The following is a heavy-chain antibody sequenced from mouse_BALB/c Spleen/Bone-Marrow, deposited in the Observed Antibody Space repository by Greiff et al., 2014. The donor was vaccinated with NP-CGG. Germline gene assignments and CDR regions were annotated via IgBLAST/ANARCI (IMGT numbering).Heavy chain of an antibody. V-gene: IGHV1-7*01. CDR2: INPSTGYT. D-gene: IGHD1-1*01. J-gene: IGHJ3*01. Sequence: VKVVESGAELAKPGASVKMSCKASGYTFTNYWMHWVKQRPGQGLEWIGYINPSTGYTEYNQKFKDKATLAADKSSSTAYMQLSSLTSEDSAVYYCARRDGSSYSFVYWGQGTLVTVSA. CDR3: ARRDGSSYSFVY. CDR1: GYTFTNYW.